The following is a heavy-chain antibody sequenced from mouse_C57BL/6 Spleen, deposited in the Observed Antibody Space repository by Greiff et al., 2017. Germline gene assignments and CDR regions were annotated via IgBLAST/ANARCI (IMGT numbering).Heavy chain of an antibody. CDR1: GYTFTSYW. D-gene: IGHD3-3*01. CDR3: AIGTTRDFGY. CDR2: IHPSDSDT. Sequence: VQLQQPGAELVKPGASVKVSCKASGYTFTSYWMHWVKQRPGQGLEWIGRIHPSDSDTNYNQKFKGKATLTVDKSSSTAYMLLSRLTSGDSAVYFCAIGTTRDFGYWGPSTTLTGSP. V-gene: IGHV1-74*01. J-gene: IGHJ2*01.